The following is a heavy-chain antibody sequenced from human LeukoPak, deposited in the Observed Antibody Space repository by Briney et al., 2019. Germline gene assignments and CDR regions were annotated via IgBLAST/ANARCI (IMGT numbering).Heavy chain of an antibody. CDR1: GFTFRGFW. D-gene: IGHD2-21*01. Sequence: GGSLRLSCAASGFTFRGFWMSWVRQAPGKRLEWVANIKQNGAEEYYMDSVKGRFVISRDNAKNSVSLQMNSLRVEDTAMYYCARYTVVSSPGAFDLWGQGTMVTVSS. CDR3: ARYTVVSSPGAFDL. CDR2: IKQNGAEE. V-gene: IGHV3-7*03. J-gene: IGHJ3*01.